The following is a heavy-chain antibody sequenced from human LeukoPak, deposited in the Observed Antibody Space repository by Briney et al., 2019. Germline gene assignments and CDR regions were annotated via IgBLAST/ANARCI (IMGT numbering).Heavy chain of an antibody. CDR2: ISYDGSNK. Sequence: GSLRLSCAASGFTFSSYAMHWVRQAPGKGLEWVAVISYDGSNKYYADSVKGRFTISRDNSKNTLYLQMNNLRAEGTAVYYCAKREASISGDWGRGTPVTVSS. CDR1: GFTFSSYA. V-gene: IGHV3-30*04. CDR3: AKREASISGD. D-gene: IGHD3-10*01. J-gene: IGHJ4*02.